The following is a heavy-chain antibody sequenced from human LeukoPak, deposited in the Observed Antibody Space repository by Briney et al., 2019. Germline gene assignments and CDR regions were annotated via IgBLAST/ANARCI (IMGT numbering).Heavy chain of an antibody. Sequence: SETLSLTCTVSGGSVSSGSYYWSWIRQPPGKGLEWIGYIYYSGSTNYNPSLKSRVTISVDTSKNQFSPKLSSVTAADTAVYYCARDPGVVTAMPAYYYYGMDVWGQGTTVTVSS. J-gene: IGHJ6*02. D-gene: IGHD2-21*02. CDR3: ARDPGVVTAMPAYYYYGMDV. CDR1: GGSVSSGSYY. V-gene: IGHV4-61*01. CDR2: IYYSGST.